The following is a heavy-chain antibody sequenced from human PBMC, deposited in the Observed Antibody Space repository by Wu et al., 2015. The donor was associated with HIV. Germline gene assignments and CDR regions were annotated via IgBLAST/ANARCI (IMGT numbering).Heavy chain of an antibody. CDR3: ARAAEGVPAATFYHYYYYMDV. D-gene: IGHD2-2*01. J-gene: IGHJ6*03. CDR1: GYTFTSYG. V-gene: IGHV1-18*01. Sequence: QVQLVQSGAEVKKPGASVKVSCKASGYTFTSYGISWVRQAPGQGLEWMGWISAYNGNTNYAQKLQGRVTMTTDTSTSTAYMELRSLRSEDTAVYYCARAAEGVPAATFYHYYYYMDVWGKGTTVTVSS. CDR2: ISAYNGNT.